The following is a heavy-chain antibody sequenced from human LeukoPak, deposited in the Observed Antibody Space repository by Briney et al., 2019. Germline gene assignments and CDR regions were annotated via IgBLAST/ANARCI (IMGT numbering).Heavy chain of an antibody. J-gene: IGHJ4*02. D-gene: IGHD3-10*01. CDR2: ISGSGGST. CDR1: GFTFSSYA. V-gene: IGHV3-23*01. CDR3: AKDGPLLWFGESFDY. Sequence: PGGSLRLPCAASGFTFSSYAMSWVRQAPGKGLEWVSAISGSGGSTYYADSVKGRFTISRDNSKNTLYLQMNSLRAEDTAVYYCAKDGPLLWFGESFDYWGQGTLVTVSS.